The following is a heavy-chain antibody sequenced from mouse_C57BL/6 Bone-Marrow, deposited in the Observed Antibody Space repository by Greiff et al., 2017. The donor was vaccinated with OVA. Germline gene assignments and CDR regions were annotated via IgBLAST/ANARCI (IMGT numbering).Heavy chain of an antibody. Sequence: QVQLQQSGAELLKPGASVKLSCKATGYTFTGYWIEWVKQRPGHGLEWIGEILPGSGSTNYNEKFKGKATFTADTSSNTAYMQLSSLTTEDSAIYYCARRGRFTTVVATGDYWGQGTTLTVSS. CDR2: ILPGSGST. V-gene: IGHV1-9*01. CDR3: ARRGRFTTVVATGDY. D-gene: IGHD1-1*01. CDR1: GYTFTGYW. J-gene: IGHJ2*01.